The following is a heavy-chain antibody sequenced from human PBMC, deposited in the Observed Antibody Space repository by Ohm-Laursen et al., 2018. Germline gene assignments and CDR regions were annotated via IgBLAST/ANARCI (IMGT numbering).Heavy chain of an antibody. V-gene: IGHV1-2*06. D-gene: IGHD3-3*01. CDR2: VVPSSGGT. Sequence: ASVKVSCKASGFTFTDYNIHWVRQAPGQGLEWVGRVVPSSGGTNFAQKFQGRVTMTRDTSITTAYMELSGLISDDTAVYYCVLGWSTGVDIWGQGTTVIVSS. CDR3: VLGWSTGVDI. J-gene: IGHJ6*02. CDR1: GFTFTDYN.